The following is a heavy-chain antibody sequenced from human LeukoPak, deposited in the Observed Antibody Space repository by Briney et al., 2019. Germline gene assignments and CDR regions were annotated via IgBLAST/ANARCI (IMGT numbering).Heavy chain of an antibody. CDR2: IYSSGST. V-gene: IGHV4-59*01. J-gene: IGHJ4*02. D-gene: IGHD3-22*01. CDR3: VRDHYYNSSGYTFGY. CDR1: GGSIGSYY. Sequence: SETLSLTCTVSGGSIGSYYWSWIRQPPGKGLEWIGYIYSSGSTNYNPSLKGRVTISVDTSKNQFSLKLSSVTAADAAVYYCVRDHYYNSSGYTFGYWGQGTLVTVSS.